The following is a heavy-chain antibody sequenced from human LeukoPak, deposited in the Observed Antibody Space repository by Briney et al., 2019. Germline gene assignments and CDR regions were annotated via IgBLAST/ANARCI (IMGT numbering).Heavy chain of an antibody. J-gene: IGHJ4*02. D-gene: IGHD3-22*01. CDR3: ARSYYYDSCGYYPPDY. CDR1: GYTFTVYY. CDR2: INPNSGGT. V-gene: IGHV1-2*02. Sequence: ASVKVSCKASGYTFTVYYMHWVRQAPGQGLEWMGWINPNSGGTNYAQKFQGRVTMTRDTSISTAYMEVSRLRSDDTAVYYCARSYYYDSCGYYPPDYWGQGTLVTVSS.